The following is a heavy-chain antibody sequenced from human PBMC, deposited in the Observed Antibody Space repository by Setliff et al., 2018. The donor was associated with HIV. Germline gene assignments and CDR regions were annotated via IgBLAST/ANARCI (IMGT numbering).Heavy chain of an antibody. J-gene: IGHJ3*02. CDR2: IHYSGAT. CDR1: GGSISSHY. V-gene: IGHV4-59*08. D-gene: IGHD2-8*01. CDR3: ARHSPNVGVRGDAFDI. Sequence: SETLSLTCTVSGGSISSHYWIWIRQPPGKGLEWIGYIHYSGATSYNPSLKSRVTISLDTSRTQFSLRLSSVTAADTAVYYCARHSPNVGVRGDAFDIWGQGTVVTVSS.